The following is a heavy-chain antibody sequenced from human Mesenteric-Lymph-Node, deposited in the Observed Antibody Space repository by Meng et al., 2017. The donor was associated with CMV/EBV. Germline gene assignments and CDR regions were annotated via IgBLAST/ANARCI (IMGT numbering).Heavy chain of an antibody. V-gene: IGHV3-20*04. CDR1: GFTFDDYG. CDR2: INWNGGST. D-gene: IGHD3-16*02. Sequence: GESLKISCAASGFTFDDYGMSWVRQAPGKGLEWVSGINWNGGSTGYADSVKGRFTISRDNAKNSLYLQMNSLRAEDTALYYCARGGLSSYYNYGMDVWGQGTPVTVSS. J-gene: IGHJ6*02. CDR3: ARGGLSSYYNYGMDV.